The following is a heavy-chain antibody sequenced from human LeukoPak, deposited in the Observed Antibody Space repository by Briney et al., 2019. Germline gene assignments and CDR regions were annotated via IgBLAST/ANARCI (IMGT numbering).Heavy chain of an antibody. V-gene: IGHV4-31*03. J-gene: IGHJ4*02. CDR1: GGSISSGGYY. CDR2: IYYSGST. CDR3: AREFLRGWYFDY. Sequence: PSETLSLTCTVSGGSISSGGYYWSWIRQHPGKGLEWIGYIYYSGSTYYNPSLKSRVTISVDTSKNQSSLKLSSVTAADTAVYYCAREFLRGWYFDYWGQGTLVTVSS. D-gene: IGHD6-19*01.